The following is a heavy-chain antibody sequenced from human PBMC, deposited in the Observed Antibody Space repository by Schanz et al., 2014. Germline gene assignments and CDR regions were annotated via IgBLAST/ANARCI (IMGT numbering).Heavy chain of an antibody. J-gene: IGHJ4*02. V-gene: IGHV3-23*04. CDR1: GFMFSSYA. Sequence: VQLVESGGGVVQPGRSLRLSCAASGFMFSSYAMSWVRQAPGKGLLWVSSISGTGGDDTYYADSVKGRFTISRDNSKNTLFLQMNSLRVEDSAIYYCAKDISDTSGKDDYWGQGTLVTVSS. CDR3: AKDISDTSGKDDY. D-gene: IGHD3-22*01. CDR2: ISGTGGDDT.